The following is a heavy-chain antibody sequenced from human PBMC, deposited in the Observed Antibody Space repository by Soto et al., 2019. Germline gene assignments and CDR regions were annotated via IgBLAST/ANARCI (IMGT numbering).Heavy chain of an antibody. CDR3: ATVFRSSNFNY. V-gene: IGHV3-11*01. J-gene: IGHJ4*02. D-gene: IGHD3-10*02. Sequence: QVELVESGGGLVKPGGSLRLSCAASGLSFSDYYMSWIRQAPGKGLEWIAYITSSSSTIYYADSVKGRFTISRTDAKNSRYLQRDSLRAEDTAVYYCATVFRSSNFNYWGQGTLVTVSS. CDR1: GLSFSDYY. CDR2: ITSSSSTI.